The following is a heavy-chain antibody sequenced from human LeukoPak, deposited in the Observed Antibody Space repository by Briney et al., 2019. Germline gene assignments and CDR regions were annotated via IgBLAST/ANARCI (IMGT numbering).Heavy chain of an antibody. V-gene: IGHV3-11*04. Sequence: GGSLRLSCAASGFTFSDYYMSWIRQAPGKGLEWVSYISSSGSTIYYADSVKGRFTISRDNAKNSLYMQMNSLRAEDTAVYYCARGGNYYDFWSGYYDGFDYWGQGTLVTVSS. CDR2: ISSSGSTI. J-gene: IGHJ4*02. CDR1: GFTFSDYY. CDR3: ARGGNYYDFWSGYYDGFDY. D-gene: IGHD3-3*01.